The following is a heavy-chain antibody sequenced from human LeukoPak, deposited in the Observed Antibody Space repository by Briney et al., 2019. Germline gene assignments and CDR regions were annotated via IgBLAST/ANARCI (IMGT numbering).Heavy chain of an antibody. CDR2: ISAYNGNT. J-gene: IGHJ6*02. CDR3: ARELLRYFDWLPPYYYYGMDV. Sequence: ASVKVSCKASGYSFTTYYIHWVRQAPGQGLEWMGWISAYNGNTNYAQKLQGRVTMTTDTSTSTAYMELRSLRSDDTAVYYCARELLRYFDWLPPYYYYGMDVWGQGTTVTVSS. V-gene: IGHV1-18*04. D-gene: IGHD3-9*01. CDR1: GYSFTTYY.